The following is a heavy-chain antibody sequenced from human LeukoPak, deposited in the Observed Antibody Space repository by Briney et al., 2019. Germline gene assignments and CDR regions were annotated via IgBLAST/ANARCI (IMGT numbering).Heavy chain of an antibody. V-gene: IGHV4-34*01. CDR1: GGSFSGYY. Sequence: PSETLSLTCAVYGGSFSGYYWSWIRQPPGKGREGIGEINHSGSTNYNPSLKRRVTISVDTSKNQFSLKLSSVTAADTAVYYCARDPTEYSSSWEAFDIWGQGTMVTVSS. D-gene: IGHD6-13*01. CDR3: ARDPTEYSSSWEAFDI. J-gene: IGHJ3*02. CDR2: INHSGST.